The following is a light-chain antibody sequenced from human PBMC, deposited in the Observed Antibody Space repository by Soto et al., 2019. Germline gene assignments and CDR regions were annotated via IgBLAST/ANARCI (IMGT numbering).Light chain of an antibody. CDR2: KAS. CDR1: QSIRSW. V-gene: IGKV1-5*03. Sequence: DIQMTQSPSTLSTSVGDRVTISCRASQSIRSWLAWYQQKPGKAPEVLIYKASSLETGVPSRFSGSGSGTEFTLTISSLQPDDFATYYCQQYYTYPYTFGQGTKLEI. J-gene: IGKJ2*01. CDR3: QQYYTYPYT.